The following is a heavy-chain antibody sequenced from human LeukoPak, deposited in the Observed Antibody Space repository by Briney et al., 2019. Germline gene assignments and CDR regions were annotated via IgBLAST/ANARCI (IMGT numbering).Heavy chain of an antibody. Sequence: SATLSLTCTVSGGSISSGAYYWSWMRQHPGKGLEWVGYIYYRGSTYYNPSLKSSLTISVDTSKNQFSLKLTSVTAADTAVYYCARDGEAAAGTGMGLFDPWGQGILVTVSS. CDR3: ARDGEAAAGTGMGLFDP. J-gene: IGHJ5*02. CDR1: GGSISSGAYY. D-gene: IGHD6-13*01. V-gene: IGHV4-31*03. CDR2: IYYRGST.